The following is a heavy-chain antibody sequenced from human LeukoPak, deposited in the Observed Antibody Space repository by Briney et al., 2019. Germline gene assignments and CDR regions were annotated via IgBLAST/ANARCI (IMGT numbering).Heavy chain of an antibody. D-gene: IGHD6-13*01. CDR2: INHSGST. V-gene: IGHV4-34*01. Sequence: KPSETLSLTCAVYGGSFSGYYWSWIRQPPGKGLEWSGEINHSGSTNYNPSLKSPVTISVVTSKNQFSLKLSSVTAADTAVYYCARTPWQQQYYFDYWGQGTLVTVSS. CDR1: GGSFSGYY. CDR3: ARTPWQQQYYFDY. J-gene: IGHJ4*02.